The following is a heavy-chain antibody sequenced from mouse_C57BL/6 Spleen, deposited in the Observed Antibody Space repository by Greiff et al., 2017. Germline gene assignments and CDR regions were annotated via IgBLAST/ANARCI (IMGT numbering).Heavy chain of an antibody. CDR3: AKSGPFTGWFAY. Sequence: VQLQQSGPGLVQPSQSLSITCTVSGFSLTSYGVHWVRQPPGKGLEWLGVIWSGGSTDYNAAFISRLSISKDNSKSQVFFKMNSLQADDTAIYYCAKSGPFTGWFAYWGQGTLVTVSA. CDR2: IWSGGST. CDR1: GFSLTSYG. V-gene: IGHV2-4*01. J-gene: IGHJ3*01. D-gene: IGHD1-1*01.